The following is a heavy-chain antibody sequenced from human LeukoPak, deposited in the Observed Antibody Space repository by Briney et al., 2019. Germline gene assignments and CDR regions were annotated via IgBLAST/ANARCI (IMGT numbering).Heavy chain of an antibody. CDR3: AKGDTQWLVRIFDY. V-gene: IGHV3-23*01. Sequence: GGSLRLSCAASGFTFSSYAMSWVRQAPGKGLEWVSAISGSGGSTYYADSVKGRFTISRDNSKNTLYLQMNSLRAEDAAVYYCAKGDTQWLVRIFDYWGQGTLVTVSS. J-gene: IGHJ4*02. D-gene: IGHD6-19*01. CDR1: GFTFSSYA. CDR2: ISGSGGST.